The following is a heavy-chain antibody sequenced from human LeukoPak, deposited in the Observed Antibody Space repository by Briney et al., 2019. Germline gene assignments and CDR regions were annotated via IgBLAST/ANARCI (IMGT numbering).Heavy chain of an antibody. CDR3: ARRGTGHGMDV. D-gene: IGHD1-1*01. CDR1: GFTFNNYW. Sequence: GGSLRLSCAASGFTFNNYWIHWVRHVPGKGLVWVSRINNDGSSASYVDSVKGRFTISRDNAKNTLFLQMNSLRAEDTAVYYCARRGTGHGMDVWGQGTTVIVSS. CDR2: INNDGSSA. J-gene: IGHJ6*02. V-gene: IGHV3-74*01.